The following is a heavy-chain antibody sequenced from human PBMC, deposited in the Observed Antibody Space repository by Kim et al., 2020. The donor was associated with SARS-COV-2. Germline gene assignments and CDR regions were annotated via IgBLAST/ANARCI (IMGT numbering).Heavy chain of an antibody. CDR1: GLTFNKYS. V-gene: IGHV3-21*06. Sequence: GGSLRLSCAASGLTFNKYSLNWVRQAPGKGLEWVSSISSSSRYIYYADSVRGRFTISRDNAQNSLYLQMNSLRVEDTAVYYCARAEGRGWYSEFFYGMDV. CDR2: ISSSSRYI. J-gene: IGHJ6*01. CDR3: ARAEGRGWYSEFFYGMDV. D-gene: IGHD6-19*01.